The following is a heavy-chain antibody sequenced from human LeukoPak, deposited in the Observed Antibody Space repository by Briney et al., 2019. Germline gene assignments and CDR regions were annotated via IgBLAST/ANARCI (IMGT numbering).Heavy chain of an antibody. V-gene: IGHV3-23*01. CDR2: ISGSGDTT. J-gene: IGHJ4*02. Sequence: GGSLRLSCAASGFTFTSYAMSWVRQAPGKGQAWVSTISGSGDTTYYADSVKGRFTISRDNSKNTLYLQMNSLRAEDTAIYYCAKESPHFDYWGQGTLVTVSS. CDR3: AKESPHFDY. CDR1: GFTFTSYA.